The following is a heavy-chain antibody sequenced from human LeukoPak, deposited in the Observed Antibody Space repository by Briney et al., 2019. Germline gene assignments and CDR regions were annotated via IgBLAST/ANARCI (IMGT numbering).Heavy chain of an antibody. CDR1: GGSIRSYY. CDR2: IYYSGST. Sequence: SETLSLTCTVSGGSIRSYYWSWIRQPPGKGLEWIAYIYYSGSTNYNPSLKSRVTISVDTSKNQFSLKLSSVTAADTAVYYCAGAALWFGERWFDPWGQGTLVTVSS. J-gene: IGHJ5*02. V-gene: IGHV4-59*12. D-gene: IGHD3-10*01. CDR3: AGAALWFGERWFDP.